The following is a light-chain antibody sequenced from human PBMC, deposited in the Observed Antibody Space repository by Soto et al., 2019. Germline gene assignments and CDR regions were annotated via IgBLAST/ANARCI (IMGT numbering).Light chain of an antibody. CDR1: QGIRNE. CDR2: AAS. CDR3: LQDDDYPFT. Sequence: AIQVTQSPSSLSASVGDRVTITCRASQGIRNELSWYQQKPGKAPKFLIFAASNLQSGVPSRFSGSGSGTDFTLTISSLQSEDFATYFCLQDDDYPFTFGGGTKVDIK. V-gene: IGKV1-6*01. J-gene: IGKJ4*01.